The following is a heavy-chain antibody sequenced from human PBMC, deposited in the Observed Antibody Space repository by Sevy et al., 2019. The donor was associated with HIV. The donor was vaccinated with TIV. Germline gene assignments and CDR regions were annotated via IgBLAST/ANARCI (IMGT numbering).Heavy chain of an antibody. V-gene: IGHV3-30*18. CDR1: GFTFSDSG. CDR3: AKDPGGYNSGYLMV. CDR2: ISYDGSHK. J-gene: IGHJ4*02. D-gene: IGHD3-22*01. Sequence: GGSLILSCAASGFTFSDSGMHWVRQAPGKGLEWVAVISYDGSHKYLVDSVKGRFTISRDNSKNTLFLQMNTLRSEDTAVYYCAKDPGGYNSGYLMVWGQGTLVTVSS.